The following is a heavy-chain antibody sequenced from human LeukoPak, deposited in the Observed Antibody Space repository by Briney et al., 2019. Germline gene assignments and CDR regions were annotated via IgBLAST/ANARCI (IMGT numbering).Heavy chain of an antibody. CDR1: GFTFSNYA. CDR3: ARIRNHWYFDL. J-gene: IGHJ2*01. Sequence: GGSLRLSCVASGFTFSNYALYWVRQAPGKGLEYVSGIGINEGNTFYANSVKGRFTISRDNSKNTLYLQMGSLRAEDMAVYYCARIRNHWYFDLWGRGTLVIVSS. D-gene: IGHD1-14*01. CDR2: IGINEGNT. V-gene: IGHV3-64*01.